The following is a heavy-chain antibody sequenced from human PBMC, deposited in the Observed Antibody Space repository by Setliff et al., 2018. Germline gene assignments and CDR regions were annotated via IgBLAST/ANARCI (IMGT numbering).Heavy chain of an antibody. J-gene: IGHJ4*02. CDR2: IHHSGKA. Sequence: SETLSLTCTVSGDSISSRTYYWSWIRQPAGKGLEWIVNIHHSGKAYYNPSLKSRATISIDTSKDQFSLKLISMSAADTAVYFCARGRNIAARLLDSWGQGALVTVSS. V-gene: IGHV4-39*07. CDR1: GDSISSRTYY. CDR3: ARGRNIAARLLDS. D-gene: IGHD6-6*01.